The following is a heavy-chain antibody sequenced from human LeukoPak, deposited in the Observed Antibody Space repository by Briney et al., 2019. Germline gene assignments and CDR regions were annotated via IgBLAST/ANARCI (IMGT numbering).Heavy chain of an antibody. CDR1: GYTFTGYY. V-gene: IGHV1-2*02. Sequence: ASVKVSCKASGYTFTGYYIHWVRQAPGQGLAWMGWINPDSGGTKYAQKFQGRVTMTRDTSISTAYMELSRLTSDDTAVYYCAREGQYYDTSGFFGYWGQGTLVTVSS. J-gene: IGHJ4*02. D-gene: IGHD3-22*01. CDR3: AREGQYYDTSGFFGY. CDR2: INPDSGGT.